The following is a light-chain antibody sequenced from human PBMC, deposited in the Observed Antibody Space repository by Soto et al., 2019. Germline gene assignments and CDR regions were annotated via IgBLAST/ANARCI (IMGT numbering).Light chain of an antibody. V-gene: IGLV2-11*01. J-gene: IGLJ3*02. CDR2: DVS. Sequence: QSALTQPRSVSGSPGQSVTISCTGTSSDVGGYNYVSWYQQHPGKAPKLIIYDVSNRPSGVSTRFSGSKSGNTASLTISGLQAEDEADYSCSSYTSTNSWVFGGGTKLTVL. CDR1: SSDVGGYNY. CDR3: SSYTSTNSWV.